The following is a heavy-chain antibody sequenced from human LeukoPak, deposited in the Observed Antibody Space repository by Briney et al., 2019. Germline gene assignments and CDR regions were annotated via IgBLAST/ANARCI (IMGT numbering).Heavy chain of an antibody. J-gene: IGHJ3*02. V-gene: IGHV4-59*08. CDR2: IYYSGRT. D-gene: IGHD3/OR15-3a*01. CDR3: AKHFGTPTIEVFDI. CDR1: AGSIRSYY. Sequence: SETLSLICTVSAGSIRSYYWSWIRQPPGKGLEWIGYIYYSGRTSYNPSLKTRVTITVDTSQTKFSLNLRSVSAADTAEHYCAKHFGTPTIEVFDIWGQGTMVTVCS.